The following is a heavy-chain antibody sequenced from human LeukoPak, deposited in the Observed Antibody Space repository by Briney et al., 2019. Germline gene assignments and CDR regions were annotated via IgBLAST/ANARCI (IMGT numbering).Heavy chain of an antibody. CDR1: GGSISSSSYY. D-gene: IGHD3-3*01. J-gene: IGHJ6*03. CDR3: ARHNYDFWSVYMDV. Sequence: PSETLSLTCTVSGGSISSSSYYWGWIRQPPGKGLEWLANIKQDGSERYYVDSVKGRFTISRDNAKNSLYLQMNSLRAEDTAVYYCARHNYDFWSVYMDVWGKGTTVTVSS. V-gene: IGHV3-7*01. CDR2: IKQDGSER.